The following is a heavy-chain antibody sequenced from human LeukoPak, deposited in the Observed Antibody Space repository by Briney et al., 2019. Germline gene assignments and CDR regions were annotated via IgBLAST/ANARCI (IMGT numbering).Heavy chain of an antibody. Sequence: GGSLRLSCTASGFTFSSYSMNWVRQAPGKGLEWVSFISSSSSYIYYADSVKGRFTISRDNSKNTLYLQMNSLRAEDTAVYYCAKWRYFDWVFDYWGQGTLVTVSS. CDR1: GFTFSSYS. J-gene: IGHJ4*02. CDR2: ISSSSSYI. CDR3: AKWRYFDWVFDY. V-gene: IGHV3-21*04. D-gene: IGHD3-9*01.